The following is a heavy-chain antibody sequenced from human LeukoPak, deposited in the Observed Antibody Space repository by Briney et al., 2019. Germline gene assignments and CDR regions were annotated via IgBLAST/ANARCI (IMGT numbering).Heavy chain of an antibody. CDR1: GFTLSSYA. CDR3: AREGYDFWSGNLRDYYYYMDV. D-gene: IGHD3-3*01. V-gene: IGHV3-23*01. CDR2: ISVSGNT. Sequence: GGSLRLSCAASGFTLSSYAMSWVRQGPGKGLEWVSAISVSGNTYHADSVKGRFTISRDSSKNSLYLQMNSLRAEDTAVYYCAREGYDFWSGNLRDYYYYMDVWGKGTTVTVSS. J-gene: IGHJ6*03.